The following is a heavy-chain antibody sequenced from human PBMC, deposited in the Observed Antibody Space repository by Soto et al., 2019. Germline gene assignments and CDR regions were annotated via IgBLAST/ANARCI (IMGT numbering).Heavy chain of an antibody. J-gene: IGHJ4*02. V-gene: IGHV1-2*02. CDR3: ARDLPLVGTTTWDY. D-gene: IGHD1-26*01. CDR1: GYTFTGYY. Sequence: QVQLVQSGAEVKKSGASVMVSCKASGYTFTGYYIHWVRQAPGQGLGWMGWINPKNGGTNYVQKFQGRVTMTRDTSISTAYMELSRLRSDDTAVYYCARDLPLVGTTTWDYWGQGTLVSVSS. CDR2: INPKNGGT.